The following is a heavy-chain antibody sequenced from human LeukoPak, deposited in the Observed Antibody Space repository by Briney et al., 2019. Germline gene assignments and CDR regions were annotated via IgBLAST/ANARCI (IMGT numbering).Heavy chain of an antibody. CDR3: ARNRIGSRNWFDP. D-gene: IGHD6-13*01. CDR1: GYTFTSYA. Sequence: ASVKVSCKASGYTFTSYAMHWVRQAPGQRLEWMGWINAGNGNTKYSQKFQGRVTMTRNTSISTAYMELSSLRSEDTAVYYCARNRIGSRNWFDPWGQGTLVTVSS. V-gene: IGHV1-3*01. CDR2: INAGNGNT. J-gene: IGHJ5*02.